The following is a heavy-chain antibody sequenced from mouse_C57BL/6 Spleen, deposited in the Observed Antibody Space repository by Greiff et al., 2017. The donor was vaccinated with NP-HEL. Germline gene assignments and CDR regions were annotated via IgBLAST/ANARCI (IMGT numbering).Heavy chain of an antibody. CDR3: ARSGSYDGYSYYFDY. J-gene: IGHJ2*01. V-gene: IGHV1-82*01. Sequence: VQLQQSGPELVKPGASVKISCKASGYAFSSSWMNWVKQRPGKGLEWIGRIYPGDGDTNYNGNFKGKATLTADKSSSPAYMQRSSLTSEDSAVDFCARSGSYDGYSYYFDYWGQGTTLTVAS. CDR1: GYAFSSSW. CDR2: IYPGDGDT. D-gene: IGHD2-3*01.